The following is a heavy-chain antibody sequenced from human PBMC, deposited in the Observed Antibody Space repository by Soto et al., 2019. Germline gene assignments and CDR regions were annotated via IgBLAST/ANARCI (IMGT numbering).Heavy chain of an antibody. J-gene: IGHJ4*02. CDR2: MNIGDIGGGRT. D-gene: IGHD6-25*01. CDR1: GFSFSSYG. CDR3: AKGLGYGSAWPNDY. Sequence: GGSLRLSCAASGFSFSSYGMTWVRQAPGKGLEWVSAMNIGDIGGGRTYYADSVKGRFTISRDNSKNTLYLQMNSLRVEDTAVYYCAKGLGYGSAWPNDYWGQGTLVTVSS. V-gene: IGHV3-23*01.